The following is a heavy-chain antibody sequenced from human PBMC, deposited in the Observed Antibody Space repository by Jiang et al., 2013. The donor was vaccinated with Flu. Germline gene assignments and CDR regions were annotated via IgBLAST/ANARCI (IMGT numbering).Heavy chain of an antibody. D-gene: IGHD6-25*01. CDR1: GFTFSSYG. CDR2: ISYDGSNK. V-gene: IGHV3-30*18. CDR3: AKSGKRYYYYMDV. Sequence: VQLLESGGGVVQPGRSLRLSCAASGFTFSSYGMHWVRQAPGKGLEWVAVISYDGSNKYYADSVKGRFTISRDNSKNTLYLQMNSLRAEDTAVYYCAKSGKRYYYYMDVWGKG. J-gene: IGHJ6*03.